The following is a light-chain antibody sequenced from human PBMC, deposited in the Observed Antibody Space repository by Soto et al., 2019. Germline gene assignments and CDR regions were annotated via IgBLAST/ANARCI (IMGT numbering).Light chain of an antibody. CDR1: NSDVGVYNY. J-gene: IGLJ2*01. V-gene: IGLV1-47*02. CDR3: AAWDDSLSGVV. Sequence: QSALTQPASVSGSPGQSITISCTGTNSDVGVYNYVSWYQQLPGTAPKLLIYSNNQRPSGVPDRFSGSKSGTAASLAISGLRSEDEADYYCAAWDDSLSGVVLGGGTKLTVL. CDR2: SNN.